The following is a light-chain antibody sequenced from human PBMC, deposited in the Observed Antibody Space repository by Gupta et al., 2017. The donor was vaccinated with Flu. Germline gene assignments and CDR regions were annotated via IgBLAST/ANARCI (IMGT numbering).Light chain of an antibody. CDR3: SSFTDTNARV. CDR2: EVN. Sequence: QSALTQPASVSGSPGQSIIISCTGTSSDIGFDNYISWYQQHPGKAPKLLIYEVNNRPSGVSNRFSGSKSDNTASLTISGLQPEDEAVYYCSSFTDTNARVFGGGTKVTVL. V-gene: IGLV2-14*01. J-gene: IGLJ3*02. CDR1: SSDIGFDNY.